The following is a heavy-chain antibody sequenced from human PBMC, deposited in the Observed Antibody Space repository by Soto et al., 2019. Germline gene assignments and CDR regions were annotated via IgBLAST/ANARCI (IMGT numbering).Heavy chain of an antibody. Sequence: PSETLSLTCTVSGGSISSGDYYWSWIRQPPGKGLEWIGYIYYSGSTYYNPSLKSRVTISVDTSKNQFSLKLSSVTAADTAVYYCAGINPSSGYDYWGQGTLVTVSS. CDR3: AGINPSSGYDY. CDR1: GGSISSGDYY. CDR2: IYYSGST. J-gene: IGHJ4*02. V-gene: IGHV4-30-4*01. D-gene: IGHD3-22*01.